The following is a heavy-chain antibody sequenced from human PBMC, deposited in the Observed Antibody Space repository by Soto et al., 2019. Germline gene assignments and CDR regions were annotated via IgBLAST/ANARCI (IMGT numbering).Heavy chain of an antibody. CDR1: GFTFSSYA. CDR3: EKEGGYSSSWYNWFDP. V-gene: IGHV3-23*01. Sequence: EVQLLESGGGLVQPGGSLRLSCAASGFTFSSYAMSWVRQAPGKGLEWVSAISGSGGSTYYADSVKGRFTISRDNSKNTLYLQMNSLRAEDTAVYYCEKEGGYSSSWYNWFDPWGQGTLVTVSS. CDR2: ISGSGGST. J-gene: IGHJ5*02. D-gene: IGHD6-13*01.